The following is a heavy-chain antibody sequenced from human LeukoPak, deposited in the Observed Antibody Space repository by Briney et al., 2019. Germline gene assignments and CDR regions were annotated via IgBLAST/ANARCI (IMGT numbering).Heavy chain of an antibody. CDR3: ASTIAAAGGGNY. V-gene: IGHV4-59*04. CDR2: IYYSGST. Sequence: SETLSLTCTVSGGSISSYYWSWIRQPPGKGLEWIGYIYYSGSTYYNPSLKSRVTISVDTSKNQFSLKLSSVTAADTAVYYCASTIAAAGGGNYWGQGTLVTVSS. CDR1: GGSISSYY. J-gene: IGHJ4*02. D-gene: IGHD6-13*01.